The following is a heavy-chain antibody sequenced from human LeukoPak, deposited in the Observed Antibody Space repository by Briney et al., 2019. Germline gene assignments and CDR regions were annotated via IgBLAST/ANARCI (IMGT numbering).Heavy chain of an antibody. D-gene: IGHD2-2*01. Sequence: GGSLRLSCAASGFTFSSYAMSWVRQAPGKGLEWVSAISGSGGSTYYADSVKGRFTISRDNSKNTLYLQMNSLRAEDTAVYYCAKGGRYWSITSGYASIDYWGQGTLVTVSS. J-gene: IGHJ4*02. CDR2: ISGSGGST. CDR1: GFTFSSYA. CDR3: AKGGRYWSITSGYASIDY. V-gene: IGHV3-23*01.